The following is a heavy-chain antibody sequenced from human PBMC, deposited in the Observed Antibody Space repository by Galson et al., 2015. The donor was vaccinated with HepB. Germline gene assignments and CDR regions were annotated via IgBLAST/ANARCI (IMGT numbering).Heavy chain of an antibody. CDR3: ARLSIAAAVPWFDP. V-gene: IGHV4-39*01. Sequence: SETLSLTCTVSGGSTSSSSYYWGWIRQPPGKGLEWIGSIYYSGSTYYNPSLKSRVTISVDTSKNQFSLKLRSVTAADTAVYYCARLSIAAAVPWFDPWGQGILVTVSS. CDR2: IYYSGST. D-gene: IGHD6-13*01. J-gene: IGHJ5*02. CDR1: GGSTSSSSYY.